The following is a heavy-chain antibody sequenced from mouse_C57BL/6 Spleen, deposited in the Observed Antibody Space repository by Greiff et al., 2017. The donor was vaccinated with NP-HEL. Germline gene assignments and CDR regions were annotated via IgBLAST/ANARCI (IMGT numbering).Heavy chain of an antibody. CDR2: IYPGDGDT. Sequence: VQLQQSGPELVKPGASVKISCKASGYAFSSSWMNWVKQRPGQGLEWIGRIYPGDGDTNYNGKFKGKATLTADKSSSTAYMQLSSLTSEDSAVYFCATYYYGSSSYGMDYWGQGTSVTVSS. J-gene: IGHJ4*01. V-gene: IGHV1-82*01. CDR1: GYAFSSSW. D-gene: IGHD1-1*01. CDR3: ATYYYGSSSYGMDY.